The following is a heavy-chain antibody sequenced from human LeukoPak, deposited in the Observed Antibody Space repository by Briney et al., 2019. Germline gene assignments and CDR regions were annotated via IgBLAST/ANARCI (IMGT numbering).Heavy chain of an antibody. CDR2: IYYSGST. CDR3: ARQMVTKLGTTPPFDY. D-gene: IGHD1-7*01. CDR1: GGSISSYY. J-gene: IGHJ4*02. V-gene: IGHV4-59*08. Sequence: PSETLSLTCTVSGGSISSYYWSWIRQPPGKGLEWIGYIYYSGSTNYNPSLKSRVTISVDTSKNQFSLKLSSVTAADTAVYYCARQMVTKLGTTPPFDYWGQGTLVTVSS.